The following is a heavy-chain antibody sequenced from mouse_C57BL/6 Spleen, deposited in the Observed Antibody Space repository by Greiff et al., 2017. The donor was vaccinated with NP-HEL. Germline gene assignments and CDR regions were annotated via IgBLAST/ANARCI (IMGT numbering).Heavy chain of an antibody. Sequence: QVQLQQPGAELVRPGTSVKLSCKASGYTFTSYWMHWVKQRPGQGLEWIGVIDPSDSYTNYNQKFKGKATLTVDTSSSTAYMQLSSLTSEDSAVYYCASGGAPWYYAMDYWGQGTSVTVSS. J-gene: IGHJ4*01. CDR1: GYTFTSYW. CDR3: ASGGAPWYYAMDY. CDR2: IDPSDSYT. V-gene: IGHV1-59*01.